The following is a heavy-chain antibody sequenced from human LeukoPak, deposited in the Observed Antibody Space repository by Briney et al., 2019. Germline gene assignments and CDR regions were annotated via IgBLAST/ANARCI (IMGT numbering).Heavy chain of an antibody. CDR1: GGTFSSYA. J-gene: IGHJ5*02. CDR2: IIPIFGTA. V-gene: IGHV1-69*06. CDR3: ARDTEPDNWFDP. Sequence: GASVKVSCKASGGTFSSYAISWVRQAPGQGLEWMGGIIPIFGTANYAQKFQGRVTITADKSTSTAYMELSSLRSEDTAVYYCARDTEPDNWFDPWGQGTLVTVSS.